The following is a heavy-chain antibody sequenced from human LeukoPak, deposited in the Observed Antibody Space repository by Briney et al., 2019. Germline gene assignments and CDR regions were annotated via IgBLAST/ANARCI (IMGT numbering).Heavy chain of an antibody. J-gene: IGHJ3*01. CDR2: MNPNSGNT. CDR1: GYTFTSYD. CDR3: ARAPRWGVLTPD. D-gene: IGHD2-21*02. V-gene: IGHV1-8*01. Sequence: ASVTVSCKASGYTFTSYDINWVRQAPGQGLEWMGWMNPNSGNTGYAQKFQGRVTMTRNTSISTAYMELSSLRSEDTAVYYCARAPRWGVLTPDWGQGTMVTVSS.